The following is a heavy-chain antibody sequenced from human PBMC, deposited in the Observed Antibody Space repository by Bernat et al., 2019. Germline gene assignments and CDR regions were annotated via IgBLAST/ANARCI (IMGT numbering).Heavy chain of an antibody. D-gene: IGHD3-22*01. J-gene: IGHJ6*02. CDR2: ISSSSSTI. Sequence: EVQLVESGGGLVQPGGSLRLSCAASGFTFSSYSMNWVRQAPGKGLEWVSYISSSSSTIYYADSVKGRFTISRDNAKNSLYLQMNSLRAEDTAVYYCARDRPYYYDSSGYYYYYYGMDVWGQGTTVTVSS. V-gene: IGHV3-48*01. CDR1: GFTFSSYS. CDR3: ARDRPYYYDSSGYYYYYYGMDV.